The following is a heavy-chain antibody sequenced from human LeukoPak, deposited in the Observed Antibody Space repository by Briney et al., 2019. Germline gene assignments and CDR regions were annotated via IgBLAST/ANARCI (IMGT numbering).Heavy chain of an antibody. J-gene: IGHJ4*02. V-gene: IGHV4-39*01. D-gene: IGHD3-10*01. CDR2: IYYSGST. CDR3: ARKLYGSGSYPMEY. Sequence: PSETLSLTCTVSGGSISSSSYYWGWIRQPPGKGLEWIGSIYYSGSTYYNPSLKSRVTISVDTSKNQFSLKLSSVTAADTAVYYCARKLYGSGSYPMEYWGQGTLVTVSS. CDR1: GGSISSSSYY.